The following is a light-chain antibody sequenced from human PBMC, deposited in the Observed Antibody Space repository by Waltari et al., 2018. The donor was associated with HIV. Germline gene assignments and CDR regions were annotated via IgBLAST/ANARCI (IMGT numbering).Light chain of an antibody. CDR2: NTY. V-gene: IGLV1-44*01. CDR1: SADIGSNT. Sequence: QSVLTQPPSASVTPGQTVTISWSGSSADIGSNTVNWYKQLPGTAPKLLIYNTYQRPSGVPDRVSASQSGTSASLAISGLQSEDEADYYCAAWDDSMEGHVFGGGTKLTIL. CDR3: AAWDDSMEGHV. J-gene: IGLJ2*01.